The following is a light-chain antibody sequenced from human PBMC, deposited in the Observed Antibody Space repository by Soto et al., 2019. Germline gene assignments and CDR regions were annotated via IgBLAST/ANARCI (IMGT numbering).Light chain of an antibody. J-gene: IGLJ1*01. CDR1: GSDIGTYNF. V-gene: IGLV2-14*01. CDR2: EVA. CDR3: SSYTDSSNYV. Sequence: QSVLTQPASVSGSPGQSITISCSGSGSDIGTYNFVSWYQHHPGRAPKLIISEVANRPSGVSDRFSGSKSGSLASLTISGLQAEDEADYYCSSYTDSSNYVFGTGTKVTVL.